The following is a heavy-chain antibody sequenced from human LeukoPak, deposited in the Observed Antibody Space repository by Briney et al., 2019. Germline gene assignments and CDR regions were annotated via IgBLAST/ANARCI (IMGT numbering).Heavy chain of an antibody. CDR1: GFTFSSYS. CDR2: ISSSSSYI. V-gene: IGHV3-21*01. J-gene: IGHJ4*02. Sequence: GGSLRLSCAASGFTFSSYSMSWVRQAPGKGLEWVSSISSSSSYIYYADSVKGRVTISRDNAKNSLYLQMNSLRAEDTAVYYCAKAGDHSYFDYWGQGTLVTVSS. D-gene: IGHD4-11*01. CDR3: AKAGDHSYFDY.